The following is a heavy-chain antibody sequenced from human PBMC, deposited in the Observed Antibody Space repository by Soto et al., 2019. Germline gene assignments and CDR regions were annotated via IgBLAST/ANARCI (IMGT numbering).Heavy chain of an antibody. CDR1: GGSMSNYY. J-gene: IGHJ4*02. V-gene: IGHV4-59*01. CDR3: ARKSSGWTLDY. D-gene: IGHD6-19*01. CDR2: IYYSGST. Sequence: PSETLSLTGTVSGGSMSNYYWTWIRQPPGKGLEWIGYIYYSGSTNYNPSLKSRVTISVDTSKSQSSLNLSSVTAADTAVYYCARKSSGWTLDYWGQGALVTVSS.